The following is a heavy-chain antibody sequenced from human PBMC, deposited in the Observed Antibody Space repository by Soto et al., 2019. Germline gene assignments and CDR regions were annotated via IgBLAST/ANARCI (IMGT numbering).Heavy chain of an antibody. J-gene: IGHJ4*02. Sequence: SGPTLVNPTXTXXLXXXXSXFXXXXXXVXXXXIRQPPGKALEWLTFIYWDDDKRNSTFLKSRLTITKDTSKNQVVLTMTNMDPVDTATYYCAHLVVAGITYYFDSWGQGTLVTVSS. CDR1: XFXXXXXXVX. V-gene: IGHV2-5*02. D-gene: IGHD2-15*01. CDR3: AHLVVAGITYYFDS. CDR2: IYWDDDK.